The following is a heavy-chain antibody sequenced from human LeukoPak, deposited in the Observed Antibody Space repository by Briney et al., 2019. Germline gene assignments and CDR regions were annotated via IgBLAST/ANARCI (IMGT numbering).Heavy chain of an antibody. CDR1: GFTFSSYE. D-gene: IGHD2-2*01. CDR3: ARGAWGIVVVPAAEPLDY. Sequence: WGSLRLSCAASGFTFSSYEMNWVRQAPGKGLEWVSYISSSGSTIYYADSVKGRFTISRDNAKNSLYLQMNSLRAEDTAVYYCARGAWGIVVVPAAEPLDYWGQGTLVTVSS. CDR2: ISSSGSTI. V-gene: IGHV3-48*03. J-gene: IGHJ4*02.